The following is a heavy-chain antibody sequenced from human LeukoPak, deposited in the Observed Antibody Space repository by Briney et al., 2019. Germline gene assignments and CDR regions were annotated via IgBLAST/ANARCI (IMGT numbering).Heavy chain of an antibody. CDR2: ISAYNGNT. J-gene: IGHJ5*02. CDR3: ARDLYCSSTSCYDNWFDP. Sequence: ASVKVSCKASGYTFTSYGISWVRQAPGQGLEWMGWISAYNGNTNYAQKLQGRVTMTTDTSTSTAYMELRSLRSDDTAVYYCARDLYCSSTSCYDNWFDPWGQGTLVTVSS. CDR1: GYTFTSYG. V-gene: IGHV1-18*01. D-gene: IGHD2-2*01.